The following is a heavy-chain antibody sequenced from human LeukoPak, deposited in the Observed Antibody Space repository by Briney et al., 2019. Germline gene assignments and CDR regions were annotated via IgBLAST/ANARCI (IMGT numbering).Heavy chain of an antibody. CDR1: GFTFPSYA. J-gene: IGHJ4*02. D-gene: IGHD3-22*01. CDR2: ISDSGGST. Sequence: GGSLRLSCAASGFTFPSYAMSWVRQAPGKGLNWVSAISDSGGSTYYADSVKGRFTISRDNAKNSLYLQMNSLRAEDTAVYYCARVPDSSGYYIPHFDYWGQGTLVTVSS. V-gene: IGHV3-23*01. CDR3: ARVPDSSGYYIPHFDY.